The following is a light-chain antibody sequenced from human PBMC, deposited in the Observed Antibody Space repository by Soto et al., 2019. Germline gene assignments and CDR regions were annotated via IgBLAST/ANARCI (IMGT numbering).Light chain of an antibody. Sequence: EIMMTQSPGTLSVSPGEGATLSCTASQSVNLNLAWYQQKPGQPPRLLIYGASSRATGIPDRFSGSGSGTDFTLTISRLEPEDFGVFYCQQYGNPPQTFGQGTRVEV. J-gene: IGKJ1*01. CDR3: QQYGNPPQT. CDR2: GAS. CDR1: QSVNLN. V-gene: IGKV3-20*01.